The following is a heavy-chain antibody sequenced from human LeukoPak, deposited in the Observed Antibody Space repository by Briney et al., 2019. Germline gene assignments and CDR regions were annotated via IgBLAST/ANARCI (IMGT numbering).Heavy chain of an antibody. J-gene: IGHJ5*02. V-gene: IGHV3-74*01. D-gene: IGHD3-3*02. Sequence: GGSLRLSCAASGFTFRSHWMHWVRQAPGKGLVWVSRIKGDESYTNHADSVKGRFTISRDNAKNTLYLQMTSLRAEDTAIYYCEREGDVNIFAPGGKEPRAPVSS. CDR1: GFTFRSHW. CDR3: EREGDVNIFAP. CDR2: IKGDESYT.